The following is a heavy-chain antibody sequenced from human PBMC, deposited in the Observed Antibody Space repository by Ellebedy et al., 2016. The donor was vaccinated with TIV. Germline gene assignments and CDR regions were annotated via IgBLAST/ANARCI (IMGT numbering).Heavy chain of an antibody. CDR2: ISANGGLV. CDR3: ARRNRDGVREPYLDL. D-gene: IGHD1-14*01. V-gene: IGHV3-23*01. J-gene: IGHJ2*01. CDR1: GFTFSSYV. Sequence: PGGSLRLSCAASGFTFSSYVMNWVRQAPGKGLEWVSAISANGGLVDYADSVKGRFTISRDNSGSTLFLQVNSLRAEDTAVYYCARRNRDGVREPYLDLWGRGTLVTVSS.